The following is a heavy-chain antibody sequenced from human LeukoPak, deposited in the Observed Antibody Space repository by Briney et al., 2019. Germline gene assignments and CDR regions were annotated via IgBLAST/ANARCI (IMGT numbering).Heavy chain of an antibody. CDR3: ARDKGLLWFGELENNWFDP. Sequence: PSETLSLTCTVSGGSISNKYWSWIRQPPGKGLEWIGYIYYSGSTNYNPSLKSRVTILVDTSKNQFSLKLSSVTAADTAVYYCARDKGLLWFGELENNWFDPWGQGTLVTVSS. CDR1: GGSISNKY. J-gene: IGHJ5*02. D-gene: IGHD3-10*01. CDR2: IYYSGST. V-gene: IGHV4-59*01.